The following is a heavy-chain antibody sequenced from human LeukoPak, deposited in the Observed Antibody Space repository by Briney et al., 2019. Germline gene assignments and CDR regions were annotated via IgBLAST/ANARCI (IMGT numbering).Heavy chain of an antibody. J-gene: IGHJ4*02. V-gene: IGHV5-51*01. Sequence: GESLKISCKASGYSFTNFWIGWVRQMPGKGLEWMGIIYPGDSDTRYSPSLQGQVTISADKSISTAYLQWSSLKASDTAMYYCARHKARGEQQFTYWGQGTLVTVSS. CDR1: GYSFTNFW. CDR2: IYPGDSDT. D-gene: IGHD6-13*01. CDR3: ARHKARGEQQFTY.